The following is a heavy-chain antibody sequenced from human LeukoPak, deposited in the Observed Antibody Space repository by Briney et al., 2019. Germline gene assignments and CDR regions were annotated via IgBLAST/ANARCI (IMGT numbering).Heavy chain of an antibody. Sequence: LGESLKISCKDSGYSGTNYWIGWVRQMPGKGLEWMVIIYPGDSDTRYSPSFQGQVTISADKSISTAYLQWSSLKDSDTAMYYCARNSIEGATQSPFDIWGQGTMVTVYS. D-gene: IGHD1-26*01. CDR1: GYSGTNYW. CDR2: IYPGDSDT. CDR3: ARNSIEGATQSPFDI. V-gene: IGHV5-51*01. J-gene: IGHJ3*02.